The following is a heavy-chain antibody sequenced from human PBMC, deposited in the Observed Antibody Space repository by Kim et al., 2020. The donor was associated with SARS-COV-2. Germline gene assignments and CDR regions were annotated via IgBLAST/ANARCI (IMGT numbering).Heavy chain of an antibody. CDR1: GYSFTSYW. Sequence: GESLKISCKGSGYSFTSYWISWVRQMPGKGLEWMGRIDPSDSYTNYSPSFQGHVTISADKSISTAYLQWSSLKASDTAMYYCARASIRKGLLWFGEPVAAFDIWGQGTMVTVSS. V-gene: IGHV5-10-1*01. CDR3: ARASIRKGLLWFGEPVAAFDI. J-gene: IGHJ3*02. D-gene: IGHD3-10*01. CDR2: IDPSDSYT.